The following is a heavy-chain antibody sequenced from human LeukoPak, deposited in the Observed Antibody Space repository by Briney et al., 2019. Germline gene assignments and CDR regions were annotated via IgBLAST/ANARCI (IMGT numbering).Heavy chain of an antibody. J-gene: IGHJ6*03. D-gene: IGHD2-15*01. CDR2: ISATGGTT. Sequence: PGGSLRLSCAVSGFNFDDYGMSWVRQAPGKGLEWVSAISATGGTTYYADSVKGRFTISRDNSKNTLYLQMNSLRAEDTAIYYCAKNGDRGAYCSGGSCYPYYYYYIDVWGKGTTVTISS. V-gene: IGHV3-23*01. CDR1: GFNFDDYG. CDR3: AKNGDRGAYCSGGSCYPYYYYYIDV.